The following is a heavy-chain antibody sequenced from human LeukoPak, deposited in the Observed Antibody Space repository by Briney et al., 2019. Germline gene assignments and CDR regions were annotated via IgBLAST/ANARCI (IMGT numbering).Heavy chain of an antibody. CDR1: GFNIGPYA. J-gene: IGHJ6*02. Sequence: GGSLRLSCAASGFNIGPYAMYWVRQGPGRGLEWVSVIKADGSGTFYSDSVRGRFTISRDNAKNTLYLQMNSLRAEDTAVYYCARDPTGYLLDVWGQGTTVTVSS. V-gene: IGHV3-43*02. CDR2: IKADGSGT. D-gene: IGHD3-9*01. CDR3: ARDPTGYLLDV.